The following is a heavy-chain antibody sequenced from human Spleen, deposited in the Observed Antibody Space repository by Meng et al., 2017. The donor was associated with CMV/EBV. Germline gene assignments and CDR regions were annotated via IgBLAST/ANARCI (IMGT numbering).Heavy chain of an antibody. Sequence: GGSLRLSCAASGFTFSSYSMNWVRQAPGKGLEWVANIKQDGSEKYYVDSVKGRFTISRDNAKNSLFLQMNSLRAEDTAVYYCARDWFCSTSSCQTSNWFDPWGQGTLVTVSS. V-gene: IGHV3-7*01. J-gene: IGHJ5*02. CDR2: IKQDGSEK. D-gene: IGHD2-2*01. CDR3: ARDWFCSTSSCQTSNWFDP. CDR1: GFTFSSYS.